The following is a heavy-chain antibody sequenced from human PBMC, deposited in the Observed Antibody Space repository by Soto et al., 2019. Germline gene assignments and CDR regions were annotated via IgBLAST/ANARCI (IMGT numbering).Heavy chain of an antibody. CDR3: ARGDTHYFDSRGYPPDY. J-gene: IGHJ4*02. CDR2: IYQSGST. V-gene: IGHV4-30-2*01. CDR1: GGSISSGAYS. D-gene: IGHD3-22*01. Sequence: SETLSLTCAVSGGSISSGAYSWSWIRQPPGKGLEWIGYIYQSGSTDYNPSLKSRVTISIDRSKNQFSLKLNSVTAADTAVYYCARGDTHYFDSRGYPPDYWGQGALVTVSS.